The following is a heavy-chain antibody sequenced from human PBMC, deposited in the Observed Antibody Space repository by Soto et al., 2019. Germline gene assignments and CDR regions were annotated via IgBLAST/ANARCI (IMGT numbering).Heavy chain of an antibody. CDR2: IYPGDSDT. CDR3: ARQGYSSSWYGNWFYP. CDR1: GYSFTSYW. J-gene: IGHJ5*02. V-gene: IGHV5-51*01. Sequence: GESLKISCKGSGYSFTSYWIGWVRQMPGKGLEWMGIIYPGDSDTRYSPSFQGQVTISADKSISTAYLQWSSLKASDTAMYYCARQGYSSSWYGNWFYPWGQGTLVTVSS. D-gene: IGHD6-13*01.